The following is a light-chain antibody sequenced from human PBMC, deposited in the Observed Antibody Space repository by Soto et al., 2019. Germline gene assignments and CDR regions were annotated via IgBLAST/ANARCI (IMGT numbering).Light chain of an antibody. J-gene: IGLJ1*01. CDR2: DVS. V-gene: IGLV2-11*01. Sequence: QSVLTQPGSVSGSPGQSVTISCTGTSSDVGGYNYVSWYQQHPGKAPKLMIYDVSKRPSGVPDRFSGSKSGNTASLTISGLQAEDEADYYCCSYAGSYTHVFGTGTKVTVL. CDR1: SSDVGGYNY. CDR3: CSYAGSYTHV.